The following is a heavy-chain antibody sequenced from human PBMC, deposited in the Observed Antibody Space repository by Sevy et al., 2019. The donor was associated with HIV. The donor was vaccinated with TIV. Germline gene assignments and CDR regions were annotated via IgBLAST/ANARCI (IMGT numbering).Heavy chain of an antibody. J-gene: IGHJ6*02. V-gene: IGHV3-7*01. Sequence: GGSLRLSCAASGFTFSHYWMTWVRQAPGKGPEWVANIKGDGSEKYYVDSVRGRFTISRDNAKNSLYLQMNSLRGEDXXXXXXXXXXXXXXXXWGLDVWGQGTTVTVSS. CDR3: XXXXXXXXXXWGLDV. CDR1: GFTFSHYW. CDR2: IKGDGSEK.